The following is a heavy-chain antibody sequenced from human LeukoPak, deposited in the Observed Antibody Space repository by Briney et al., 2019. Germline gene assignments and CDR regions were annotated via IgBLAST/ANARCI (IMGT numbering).Heavy chain of an antibody. V-gene: IGHV3-74*01. CDR2: IDSDGSST. CDR1: GSIFSSYW. CDR3: ARDRDCSGGSCYSGLPHPVENWFDS. Sequence: GGSLRLSCAASGSIFSSYWMHWVRQAPGKGLVWVSHIDSDGSSTSYADSVKGRFTISRDNAKNTLYLQMNSLRAEDTAVYYCARDRDCSGGSCYSGLPHPVENWFDSWGQGTLVTVSS. D-gene: IGHD2-15*01. J-gene: IGHJ5*01.